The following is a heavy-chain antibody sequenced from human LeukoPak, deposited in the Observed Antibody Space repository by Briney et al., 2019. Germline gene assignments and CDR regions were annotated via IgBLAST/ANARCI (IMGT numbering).Heavy chain of an antibody. D-gene: IGHD5-12*01. CDR1: GGFISSGSYY. Sequence: SETLSLTCTVSGGFISSGSYYWSWIRQPAGKGLEWIGRIYTSGSTNYNPSLKSRVTISVDTSKNQFSLKLSSVTAADTAVYYCARSSGYDSGWFDPWGQGTLVTVSS. J-gene: IGHJ5*02. CDR2: IYTSGST. CDR3: ARSSGYDSGWFDP. V-gene: IGHV4-61*02.